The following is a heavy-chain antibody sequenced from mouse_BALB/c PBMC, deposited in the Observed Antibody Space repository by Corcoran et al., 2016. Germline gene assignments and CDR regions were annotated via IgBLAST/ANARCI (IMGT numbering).Heavy chain of an antibody. CDR3: AREPYAMDY. Sequence: QIQLVPSGPELKKPGETVTISCKASGYTFTNYGMNWVKQAPGKGLKWMGWTNTYTGEPTYDDDFKGRFAFSLDTSASTAYLQINNLKKEDMATYFCAREPYAMDYWGQGTSVTVSS. CDR2: TNTYTGEP. V-gene: IGHV9-1*02. CDR1: GYTFTNYG. J-gene: IGHJ4*01.